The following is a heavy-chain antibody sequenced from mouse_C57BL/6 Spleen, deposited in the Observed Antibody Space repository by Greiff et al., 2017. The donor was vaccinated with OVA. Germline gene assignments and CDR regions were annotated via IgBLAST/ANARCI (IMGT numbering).Heavy chain of an antibody. Sequence: QVHVKQSGPGLVQPSQSLSITCTVSGFSLTSYGVHWVRQSPGKGLEWLGVIWSGGSTDYNAAFISRLSISKDNSKSQVFFKMNSLQADDTAIYYCAYSTVVATKGFFYYAMDYWGQGTSVTVSS. D-gene: IGHD1-1*01. J-gene: IGHJ4*01. V-gene: IGHV2-2*01. CDR2: IWSGGST. CDR1: GFSLTSYG. CDR3: AYSTVVATKGFFYYAMDY.